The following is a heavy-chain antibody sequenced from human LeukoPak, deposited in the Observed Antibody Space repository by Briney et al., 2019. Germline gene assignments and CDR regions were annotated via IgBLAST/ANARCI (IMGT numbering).Heavy chain of an antibody. CDR2: MRYDGSNK. D-gene: IGHD2-2*01. J-gene: IGHJ4*02. CDR3: AKDRERYCSSTSCLTFDY. CDR1: GFTFSSYG. V-gene: IGHV3-30*02. Sequence: GGSLSLSCAASGFTFSSYGMHWVRQAPGKGLEWVAFMRYDGSNKYYADSVKGRFTISRDNSKNTLYLQMNSLRAEDTAVYYCAKDRERYCSSTSCLTFDYWGQGTLVTVSS.